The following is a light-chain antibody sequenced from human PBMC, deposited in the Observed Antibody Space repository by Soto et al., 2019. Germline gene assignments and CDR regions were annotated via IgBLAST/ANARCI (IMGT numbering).Light chain of an antibody. CDR2: STT. CDR1: TGPVTSGYY. Sequence: QTVVTQEPSLTVSPGGTVTLTCASSTGPVTSGYYPNWFQQKPGQAPRPLIYSTTNEHSWTPARFSGSLLGGKAALTLSGXXXXXXXXYXCLLYYXXXXXXXVFGXGT. V-gene: IGLV7-43*01. J-gene: IGLJ3*02. CDR3: LLYYXXXXXXXV.